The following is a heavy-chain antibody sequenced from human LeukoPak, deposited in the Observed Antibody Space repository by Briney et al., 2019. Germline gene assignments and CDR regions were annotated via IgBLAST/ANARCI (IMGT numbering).Heavy chain of an antibody. CDR3: AKSMTLQWRGFFDL. J-gene: IGHJ2*01. Sequence: GGSLRLSCVASGFPFSSYWMTWVRQAPGKGLEWVANIKQDGSTKSYVDSVKGRFTISRDNAKNSLYLQMNSLRAEDTAIYYCAKSMTLQWRGFFDLWGRGTHVTVSS. V-gene: IGHV3-7*01. CDR2: IKQDGSTK. D-gene: IGHD6-19*01. CDR1: GFPFSSYW.